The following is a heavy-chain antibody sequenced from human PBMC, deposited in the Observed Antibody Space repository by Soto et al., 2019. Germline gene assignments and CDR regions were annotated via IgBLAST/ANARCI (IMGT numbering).Heavy chain of an antibody. J-gene: IGHJ6*04. Sequence: GGSLRLSCAASGFTFSSYWMSWVRQAPGKGLEWVANIKQDGSEKYYVDSVKGRFTISRDNAKNSLYLQMNSLRAEDTAVYYCASNYLVAAPDVWGKGTTVTVSS. CDR2: IKQDGSEK. D-gene: IGHD6-25*01. CDR3: ASNYLVAAPDV. V-gene: IGHV3-7*01. CDR1: GFTFSSYW.